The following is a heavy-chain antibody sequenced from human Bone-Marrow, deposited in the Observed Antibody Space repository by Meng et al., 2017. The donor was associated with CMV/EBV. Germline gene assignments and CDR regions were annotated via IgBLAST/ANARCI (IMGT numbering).Heavy chain of an antibody. Sequence: QLVRAGPDGTKPGASVTRSCKAAGYTFTSYGIIWVRQAPRQGLEGMGWISAYNGNTNYAQKLQGRVTMTTDTSTSTAYMELRILRSVDTAVYYCARDPPLLEYGPPFDLWGRGTLVTVSS. V-gene: IGHV1-18*01. D-gene: IGHD4-17*01. CDR2: ISAYNGNT. CDR3: ARDPPLLEYGPPFDL. CDR1: GYTFTSYG. J-gene: IGHJ2*01.